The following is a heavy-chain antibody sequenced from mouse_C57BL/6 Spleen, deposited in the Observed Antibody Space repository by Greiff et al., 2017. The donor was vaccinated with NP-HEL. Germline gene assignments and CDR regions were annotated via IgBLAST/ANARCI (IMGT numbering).Heavy chain of an antibody. CDR1: GYTFTSYW. CDR3: ASRLRRSPFAY. CDR2: IDPSDSYT. V-gene: IGHV1-50*01. Sequence: QVQLQQPGAELVKPGASVKLSCKASGYTFTSYWMQWVKQRPGQGLEWIGEIDPSDSYTNYNQKFKGKATLTVDTSSSTAYMQLSSLTSEDSAVYYCASRLRRSPFAYWGQGTLVTVSA. D-gene: IGHD2-4*01. J-gene: IGHJ3*01.